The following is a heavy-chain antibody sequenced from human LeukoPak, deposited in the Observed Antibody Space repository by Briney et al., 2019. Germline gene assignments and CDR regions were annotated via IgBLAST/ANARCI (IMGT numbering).Heavy chain of an antibody. Sequence: ASVKVSCKASGYTFTGYYMHWVRQAPGQGLEWMGWIYPNSGGTNYAQKFQGRVTVTRDTSISTAYMQLSRLRSDDTAVYYCARMRHFYDSSGYLGGDYYYYGLDVWGQGTTVTVSS. CDR3: ARMRHFYDSSGYLGGDYYYYGLDV. J-gene: IGHJ6*02. D-gene: IGHD3-22*01. V-gene: IGHV1-2*02. CDR2: IYPNSGGT. CDR1: GYTFTGYY.